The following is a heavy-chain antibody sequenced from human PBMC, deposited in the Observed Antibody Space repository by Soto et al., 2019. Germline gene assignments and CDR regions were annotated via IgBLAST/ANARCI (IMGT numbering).Heavy chain of an antibody. CDR2: IIPIFGTA. CDR1: GGTFSSYA. J-gene: IGHJ6*02. V-gene: IGHV1-69*06. CDR3: ARLKITILAGDYYYGMDV. D-gene: IGHD3-9*01. Sequence: GASVKVSCKASGGTFSSYAISWVRQAPGQGLEWMGGIIPIFGTANYAQKFQGRVTITADKSTSTAYMELSSLRSGDTAVYYCARLKITILAGDYYYGMDVWGQGTTVTVSS.